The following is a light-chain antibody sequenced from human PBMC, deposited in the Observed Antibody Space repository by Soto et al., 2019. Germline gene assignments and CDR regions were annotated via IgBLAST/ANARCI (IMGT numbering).Light chain of an antibody. V-gene: IGLV1-51*01. CDR1: SSNVQNNY. Sequence: QSVLTQPPSVSAAPGQTVTISCSGSSSNVQNNYVSWHQQLPGAAPKLLIYGNNKRPSGIPDRFSGSKSGATANLGITGLQTGDAADYYCVTWDSSLSAAVFGGGTKLTVL. J-gene: IGLJ2*01. CDR3: VTWDSSLSAAV. CDR2: GNN.